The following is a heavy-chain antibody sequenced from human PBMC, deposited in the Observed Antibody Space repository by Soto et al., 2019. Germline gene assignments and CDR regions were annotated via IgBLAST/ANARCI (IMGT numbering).Heavy chain of an antibody. CDR3: ASLDYGDCVAY. V-gene: IGHV3-53*04. CDR1: GFSVSTNY. CDR2: IYTGGST. D-gene: IGHD4-17*01. J-gene: IGHJ4*02. Sequence: EVQLVESGGALVQPGGSLRLSCAASGFSVSTNYMSWVRQAPGKGLEWVAVIYTGGSTYYADSVKGRFTISRHNSKNTLYLQMNSLRAEDTAVYYCASLDYGDCVAYWGQGTLVTVSS.